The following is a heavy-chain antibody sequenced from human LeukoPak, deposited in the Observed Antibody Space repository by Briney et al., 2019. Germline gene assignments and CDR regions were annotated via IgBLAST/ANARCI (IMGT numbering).Heavy chain of an antibody. CDR3: AHKSPLGMFGP. V-gene: IGHV2-5*01. Sequence: CGPTLFYATPTLTLTCTFSGWSLRTPDEGVGWIRQSPGEGLELFSLIYCNDHTHYIPSLKSRLTITNDTSKNQLVLTMTNMDPVDTATYYCAHKSPLGMFGPWGQGTLVTVSS. CDR2: IYCNDHT. D-gene: IGHD1-14*01. J-gene: IGHJ5*02. CDR1: GWSLRTPDEG.